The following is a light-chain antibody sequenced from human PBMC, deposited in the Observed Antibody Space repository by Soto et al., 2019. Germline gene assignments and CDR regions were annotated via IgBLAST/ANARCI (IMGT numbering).Light chain of an antibody. CDR2: DAS. Sequence: EIVLTQSPATLSLSPGERATLSCRASQSVSSYLAWYQQKPGQAPRLLIYDASNRATGIPARFSGSGSGTDFALAIGSLEPEDFAVYYCQRRSNWWRFGEGTKVEIK. CDR3: QRRSNWWR. CDR1: QSVSSY. V-gene: IGKV3-11*01. J-gene: IGKJ1*01.